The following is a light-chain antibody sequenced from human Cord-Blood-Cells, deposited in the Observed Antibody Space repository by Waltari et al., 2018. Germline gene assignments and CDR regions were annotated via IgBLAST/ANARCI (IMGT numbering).Light chain of an antibody. CDR1: SSDVGSYNR. J-gene: IGLJ2*01. V-gene: IGLV2-18*02. CDR2: DVS. CDR3: SSYTSSSTLV. Sequence: QSALTQPPSVSGSPGQSVTISCTGTSSDVGSYNRVPWYQQPPGKAPKLMIYDVSKRPSGVSNRFSGSKSGNTASLTISGLQAEDEADYYCSSYTSSSTLVFGGGTKLTVL.